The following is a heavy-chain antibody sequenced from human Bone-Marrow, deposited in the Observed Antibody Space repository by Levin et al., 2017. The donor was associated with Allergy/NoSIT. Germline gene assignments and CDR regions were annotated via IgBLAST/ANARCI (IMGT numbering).Heavy chain of an antibody. CDR3: ARARYQLLDGAEYFQH. CDR2: IIPIFGTA. Sequence: GGSLRLSCKASGGTFSSYAISWVRQAPGQGLEWMGGIIPIFGTANYAQKFQGRVTITADESTSTAYMELSSLRSEDTAVYYCARARYQLLDGAEYFQHWGQGTLVTVSS. CDR1: GGTFSSYA. J-gene: IGHJ1*01. V-gene: IGHV1-69*01. D-gene: IGHD2-2*01.